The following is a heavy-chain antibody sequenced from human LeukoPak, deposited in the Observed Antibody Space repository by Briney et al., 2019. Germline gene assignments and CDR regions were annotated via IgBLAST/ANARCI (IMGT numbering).Heavy chain of an antibody. CDR1: GFTFDDYA. J-gene: IGHJ6*03. CDR3: AKVAELRMLGADYYYMDV. Sequence: PGGSLRLSCAASGFTFDDYAMHWVRQAPGKGLEWVSLISGDGGSTYYADSVKGQFTISRDNSKNSLYLQMNSLRTEDTALYYCAKVAELRMLGADYYYMDVWGKGTTVTVSS. D-gene: IGHD1-7*01. CDR2: ISGDGGST. V-gene: IGHV3-43*02.